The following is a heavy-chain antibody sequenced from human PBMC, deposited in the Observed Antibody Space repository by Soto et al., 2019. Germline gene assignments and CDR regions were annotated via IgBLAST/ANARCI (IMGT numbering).Heavy chain of an antibody. J-gene: IGHJ4*02. CDR3: ARDSGYDSLRSDY. CDR2: IKQDGSEK. D-gene: IGHD5-12*01. Sequence: EVQLVESGGGLVQPGGSLRLSCAASGFTFSSYWMSWVRQAPGKGLEWVANIKQDGSEKYYVDSVKGRFTISRDNAKNSLYLQMNSLRAEDTAVYYCARDSGYDSLRSDYWGQGTLVTVSS. CDR1: GFTFSSYW. V-gene: IGHV3-7*01.